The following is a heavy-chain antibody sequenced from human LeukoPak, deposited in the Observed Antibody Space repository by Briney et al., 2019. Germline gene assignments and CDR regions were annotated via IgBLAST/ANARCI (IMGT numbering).Heavy chain of an antibody. CDR1: GFTFSSYW. V-gene: IGHV3-7*01. Sequence: GSLRLSCAVSGFTFSSYWMNWVRQAPGKGLEWVANIKQDGSEKNYVDSVKGRFTISRDNAKSSLFLQMNDLRAQDTAVYYCAKGGRGNGEVYWGQGTLVTVSS. D-gene: IGHD2-8*01. J-gene: IGHJ4*02. CDR3: AKGGRGNGEVY. CDR2: IKQDGSEK.